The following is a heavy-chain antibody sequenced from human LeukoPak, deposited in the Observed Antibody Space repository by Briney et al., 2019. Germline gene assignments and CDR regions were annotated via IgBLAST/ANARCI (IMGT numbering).Heavy chain of an antibody. D-gene: IGHD4-17*01. CDR2: INHSGST. J-gene: IGHJ2*01. Sequence: PSETLSLTCAVSGGSFSGYYWSWIRQPPGKGLEWIGEINHSGSTNYNPSLKSRVTISVDTSKNQFSLKLSSVTAADTAVYYCARGKRGDYSWYFDLWGRGTLVTVSS. CDR1: GGSFSGYY. V-gene: IGHV4-34*01. CDR3: ARGKRGDYSWYFDL.